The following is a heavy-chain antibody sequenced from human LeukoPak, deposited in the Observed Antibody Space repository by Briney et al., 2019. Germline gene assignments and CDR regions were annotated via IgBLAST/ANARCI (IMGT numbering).Heavy chain of an antibody. CDR3: ARDRPFTSTFYYYYYMDV. CDR1: GYTFTGYY. J-gene: IGHJ6*03. V-gene: IGHV1-2*02. Sequence: ASVKVSCKASGYTFTGYYIHWVRLAPGQGLEWMGWINPNSGGTNYAQKFQGRVTMSRDTSISTAYMELSRLRSDDTAVYYCARDRPFTSTFYYYYYMDVWGKGTTVTISS. CDR2: INPNSGGT. D-gene: IGHD3-16*01.